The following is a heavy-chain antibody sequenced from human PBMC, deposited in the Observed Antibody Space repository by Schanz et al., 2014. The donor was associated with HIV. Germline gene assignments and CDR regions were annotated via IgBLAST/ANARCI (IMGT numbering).Heavy chain of an antibody. Sequence: EVQLMESGGGLVQPGRSLRLSCAASGFTLEDYAMHWVRQAPGKGLEWVSGMSWNRRRIGYGDAAKGRFTISRDNANNSMYLQMNSLRAEDTAVYYCARDCHGGVYYGDYVCYWGQGTLVTVSS. J-gene: IGHJ4*02. CDR2: MSWNRRRI. V-gene: IGHV3-9*01. D-gene: IGHD4-17*01. CDR3: ARDCHGGVYYGDYVCY. CDR1: GFTLEDYA.